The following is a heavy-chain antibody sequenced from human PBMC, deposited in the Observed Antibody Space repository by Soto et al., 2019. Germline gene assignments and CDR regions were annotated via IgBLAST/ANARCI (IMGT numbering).Heavy chain of an antibody. Sequence: GGSLRLSCAASGFSFNTYAMSWVRQAPGNGVEWVWGIRRSVSKTYYSDTVKRRLTISREDSKDTKFFQRKRLGAEDPALSFCAKDLRTSVAPTYLDYWGQGNLVTVSS. J-gene: IGHJ4*02. V-gene: IGHV3-23*01. D-gene: IGHD2-2*01. CDR2: IRRSVSKT. CDR1: GFSFNTYA. CDR3: AKDLRTSVAPTYLDY.